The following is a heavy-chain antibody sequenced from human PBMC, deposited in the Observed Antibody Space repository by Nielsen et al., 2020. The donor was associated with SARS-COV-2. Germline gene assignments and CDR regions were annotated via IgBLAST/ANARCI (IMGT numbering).Heavy chain of an antibody. CDR3: VRDFGGSSGYERDY. J-gene: IGHJ4*02. Sequence: GESLKISCAASGFNFDIFAMTWVRQAPGKGLECVSSLSSSEYSTYYADSVKGRFTISRDNPKNTLYLQMSSLRPEDSGVYYCVRDFGGSSGYERDYWGQGTLVTVSS. CDR1: GFNFDIFA. V-gene: IGHV3-64D*09. CDR2: LSSSEYST. D-gene: IGHD5-12*01.